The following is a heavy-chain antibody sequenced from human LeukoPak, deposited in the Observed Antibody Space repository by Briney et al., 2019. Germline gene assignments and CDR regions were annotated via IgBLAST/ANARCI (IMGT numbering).Heavy chain of an antibody. CDR2: ISYTGST. CDR3: ARANPSYDFWSGYYPFDY. Sequence: PSETLSLTCTVSGGSISSYYVSWIRQPPGKGLEWIGYISYTGSTDYNPSLKSRVTISVDMSKNQFSLKVSSVTAADTAVYYCARANPSYDFWSGYYPFDYWGQGTLVTVSS. V-gene: IGHV4-59*12. D-gene: IGHD3-3*01. J-gene: IGHJ4*02. CDR1: GGSISSYY.